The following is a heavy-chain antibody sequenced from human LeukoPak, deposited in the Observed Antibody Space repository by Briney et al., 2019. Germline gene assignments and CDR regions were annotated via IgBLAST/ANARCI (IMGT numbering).Heavy chain of an antibody. CDR1: GFTFGTYA. J-gene: IGHJ6*02. V-gene: IGHV3-30*18. CDR2: ISYDGRSK. Sequence: GGSLRLSCAASGFTFGTYAMTWVRQAPGKGLEWVAVISYDGRSKYYGDSVKGRFTISRDNSKNTLYLQMNSLRAEDSAVYYCAKDLGYYSSYYYGMDVWGQGTTVTVSS. D-gene: IGHD4-11*01. CDR3: AKDLGYYSSYYYGMDV.